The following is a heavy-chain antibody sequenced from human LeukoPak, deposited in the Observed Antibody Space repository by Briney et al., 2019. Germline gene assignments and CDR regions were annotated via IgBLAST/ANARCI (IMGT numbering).Heavy chain of an antibody. V-gene: IGHV1-46*01. CDR1: GYTFTSYY. D-gene: IGHD4-17*01. J-gene: IGHJ6*03. CDR2: INPSGGST. CDR3: ARGTTATTYQYYYNMDV. Sequence: ASVKVSCKASGYTFTSYYMQWVRQAPGQGLEWMGIINPSGGSTSYAQKFQGRVTMTRDTSTSTVYMELSSLRSEDTAVYYCARGTTATTYQYYYNMDVWGKGTTVTISS.